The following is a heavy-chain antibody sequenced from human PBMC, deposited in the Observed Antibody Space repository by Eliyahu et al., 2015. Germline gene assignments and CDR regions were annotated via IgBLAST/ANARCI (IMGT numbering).Heavy chain of an antibody. CDR1: GFTFSXYG. D-gene: IGHD3-10*01. Sequence: QVQLVESGGGVVQPGRSLRLSCAAXGFTFSXYGMHWVRQAPGKGXEWVAVISYDGSNKYYADXVKGRXTISRDNSKNTLYLQMNSLRAEDTAVYYCARDLRGREDYYGMDVWGQGTTVTVSS. CDR3: ARDLRGREDYYGMDV. J-gene: IGHJ6*02. CDR2: ISYDGSNK. V-gene: IGHV3-30*03.